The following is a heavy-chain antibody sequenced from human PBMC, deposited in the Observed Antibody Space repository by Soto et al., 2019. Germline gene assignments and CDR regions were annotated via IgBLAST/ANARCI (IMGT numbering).Heavy chain of an antibody. V-gene: IGHV3-30*04. CDR2: ISYDGTNK. CDR1: GFTFSSYA. CDR3: ARERGYSYGYVDY. D-gene: IGHD5-18*01. J-gene: IGHJ4*02. Sequence: GGSLRLSCVPSGFTFSSYAMHWVRQAPGKGLEWVAIISYDGTNKYYADSVKGRFTISRDNSKNTLYLQMNSLRVEDTALYYCARERGYSYGYVDYWGQGTLVTVSS.